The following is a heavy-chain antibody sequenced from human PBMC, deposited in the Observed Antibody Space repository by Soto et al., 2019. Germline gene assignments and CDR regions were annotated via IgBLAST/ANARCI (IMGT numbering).Heavy chain of an antibody. Sequence: QVQLVESGGGLVKPGGSLRLSCASSGFTFSDYYMNWVRQAPGKGLEWLSHISTSSSYTNYADSVKGRFTISRDNAKKSLYLHMNVLRAEETAVYYCARSLTSVTTAVDYWGQGTLVTVSS. CDR3: ARSLTSVTTAVDY. CDR2: ISTSSSYT. V-gene: IGHV3-11*05. D-gene: IGHD4-17*01. CDR1: GFTFSDYY. J-gene: IGHJ4*02.